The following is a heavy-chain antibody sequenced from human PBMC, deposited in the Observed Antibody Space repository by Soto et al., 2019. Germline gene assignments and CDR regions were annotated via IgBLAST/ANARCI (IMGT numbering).Heavy chain of an antibody. CDR3: ARPDEGSSSPYFQH. CDR2: INHSGST. CDR1: GGSFSGYY. Sequence: QVQLQQWGAGLLKPSETLSLTCAVYGGSFSGYYWSWIRQPPGKGLAWIGEINHSGSTNYNPSLKSRVTIAVDTSKNQVSLEPSSVTAADTAVYYCARPDEGSSSPYFQHWGQGTLVTVS. J-gene: IGHJ1*01. V-gene: IGHV4-34*01. D-gene: IGHD6-6*01.